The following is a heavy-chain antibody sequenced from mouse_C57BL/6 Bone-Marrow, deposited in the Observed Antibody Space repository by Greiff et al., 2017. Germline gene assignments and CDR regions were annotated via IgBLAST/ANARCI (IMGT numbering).Heavy chain of an antibody. CDR3: ARGTMGFAY. CDR1: GYSITSGYD. Sequence: EVKLMESGPGMVKPSQSLSLTCTVTGYSITSGYDWHWIRHFPGNELEWMGYISYSGSTNYNPSLKSRISITHDTSKNHFFLKLNSVTTEDTATYYCARGTMGFAYWGQGTLVTVSA. J-gene: IGHJ3*01. CDR2: ISYSGST. V-gene: IGHV3-1*01. D-gene: IGHD5-1*01.